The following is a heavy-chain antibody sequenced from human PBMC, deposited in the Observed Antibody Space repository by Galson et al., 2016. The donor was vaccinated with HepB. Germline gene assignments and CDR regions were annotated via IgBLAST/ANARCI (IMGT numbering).Heavy chain of an antibody. Sequence: SLRLSCAASGLTFSNAWMSWVRQVPGKGLEWVGRIESKTDGGTTDYAAPVKGRFTISRDDSKNTLYLQMNRLKTGDRGVYYCCTVRGSARQYFQHWGQGTLVTV. V-gene: IGHV3-15*04. CDR3: CTVRGSARQYFQH. CDR2: IESKTDGGTT. CDR1: GLTFSNAW. J-gene: IGHJ1*01. D-gene: IGHD6-6*01.